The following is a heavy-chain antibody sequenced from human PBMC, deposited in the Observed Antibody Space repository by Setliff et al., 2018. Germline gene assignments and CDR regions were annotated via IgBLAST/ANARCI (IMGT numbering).Heavy chain of an antibody. J-gene: IGHJ4*02. CDR2: IYYSGST. Sequence: SETLSLTCTVSGGSISSGDYYWSWIRQPPGKGLEWIGYIYYSGSTYYDPSLKSRVTISVDTSTNQFSLKLSSVTAADTAVYYCASTSYDSSGYYFDYWGQGTLVTVSS. CDR1: GGSISSGDYY. V-gene: IGHV4-30-4*08. D-gene: IGHD3-22*01. CDR3: ASTSYDSSGYYFDY.